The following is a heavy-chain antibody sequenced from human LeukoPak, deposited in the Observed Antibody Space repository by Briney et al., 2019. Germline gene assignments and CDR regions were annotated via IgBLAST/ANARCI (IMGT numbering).Heavy chain of an antibody. Sequence: PGGSLRLSCEASGFTFNNYAMSWVRQAPGKGLEWVSGISGGGDGTYYADSVKGRFTISRDNSKNTLYLQMNSLRAEDTAVYFCAKEIAVLGTPKFDHWGQGTLVTVSS. CDR3: AKEIAVLGTPKFDH. J-gene: IGHJ4*02. CDR1: GFTFNNYA. CDR2: ISGGGDGT. D-gene: IGHD6-19*01. V-gene: IGHV3-23*01.